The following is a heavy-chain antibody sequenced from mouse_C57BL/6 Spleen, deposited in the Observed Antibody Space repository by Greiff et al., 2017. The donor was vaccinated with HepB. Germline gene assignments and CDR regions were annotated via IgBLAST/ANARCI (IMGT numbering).Heavy chain of an antibody. CDR2: ISDGGSYT. V-gene: IGHV5-4*01. Sequence: EVQGVESGGGLVKPGGSLKLSCAASGFTFSSYAMSWVRQTPEKRLEWVATISDGGSYTYYPDNVKGRFTISRDNAKNNLYLQMSHLKSEDTAMYYCARGGYDSNWYFDVWGTGTTVTVSS. CDR1: GFTFSSYA. CDR3: ARGGYDSNWYFDV. J-gene: IGHJ1*03. D-gene: IGHD2-4*01.